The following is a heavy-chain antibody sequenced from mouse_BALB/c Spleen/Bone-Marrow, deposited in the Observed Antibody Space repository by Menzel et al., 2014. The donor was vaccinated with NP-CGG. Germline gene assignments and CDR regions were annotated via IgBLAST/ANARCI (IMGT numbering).Heavy chain of an antibody. V-gene: IGHV2-9*02. J-gene: IGHJ3*01. CDR3: ARALDSSGYGFAY. CDR2: IWAGGST. CDR1: GFSLTSYG. Sequence: VKLMESGPGLVAPSQSLSIPCTVSGFSLTSYGVHWVRQPPGKGLEWLGVIWAGGSTNYNSALMSRLSISKDNSKSQVSLKMNSLQTDDTAMYYCARALDSSGYGFAYWGQGTLVTVSA. D-gene: IGHD3-2*01.